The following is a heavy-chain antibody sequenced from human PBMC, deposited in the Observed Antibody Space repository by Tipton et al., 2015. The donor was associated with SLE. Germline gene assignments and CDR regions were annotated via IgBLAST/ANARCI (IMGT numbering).Heavy chain of an antibody. CDR2: ISGSGLTT. D-gene: IGHD3-10*01. CDR3: AKDRLSGSGTYSGPFDF. CDR1: GFTFSSYW. V-gene: IGHV3-23*01. J-gene: IGHJ4*02. Sequence: SLRLSCAASGFTFSSYWMHWVRQAPGKGLEWVSAISGSGLTTTYADSVKGRFSISRDNSKNTQYLQMNSLRAEDTAVYYCAKDRLSGSGTYSGPFDFWGQGTLVTVSS.